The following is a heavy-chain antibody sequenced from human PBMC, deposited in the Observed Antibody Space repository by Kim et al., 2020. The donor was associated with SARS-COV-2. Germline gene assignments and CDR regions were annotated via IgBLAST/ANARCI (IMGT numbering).Heavy chain of an antibody. J-gene: IGHJ4*02. CDR1: GYTVTGYA. D-gene: IGHD3-3*01. CDR2: INVGNGNT. Sequence: ASVKVSCKASGYTVTGYAMHWVRQAPGQGLEWMGWINVGNGNTKYSQKFQGRVTITRDSSANTAYMELSSLRSEDTAIYYCVGYYDFWDWGQGTLVTVSS. V-gene: IGHV1-3*01. CDR3: VGYYDFWD.